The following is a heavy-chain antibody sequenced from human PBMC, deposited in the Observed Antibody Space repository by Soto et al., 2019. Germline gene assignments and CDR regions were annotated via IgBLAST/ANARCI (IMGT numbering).Heavy chain of an antibody. V-gene: IGHV3-15*07. CDR1: GFTFSNAW. CDR2: IKSKTDGGTT. J-gene: IGHJ6*02. CDR3: TTDGYGSGNEAYYYYYGMDV. D-gene: IGHD3-10*01. Sequence: GGSLRLSCAASGFTFSNAWMNWVRQAPGKGLEWVGRIKSKTDGGTTDYAAPVKGRFTISREDSKNTLYLQMNSLKTEDTAVYYCTTDGYGSGNEAYYYYYGMDVWGQGTTVTVSS.